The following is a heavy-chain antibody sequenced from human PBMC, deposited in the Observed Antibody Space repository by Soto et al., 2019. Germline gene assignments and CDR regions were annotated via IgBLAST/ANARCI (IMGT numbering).Heavy chain of an antibody. D-gene: IGHD5-12*01. Sequence: EVQLVESGGGLVQPGGSLRLSCAASGFTFSNYAMDWVRQASGKGLEWVSYISSSSNTIYYADSVKGRFTISRDNATSSLYLQMNSLRGEDSAVYYCVIDGREYSGFDPDYWGQGALVTVSS. J-gene: IGHJ4*02. V-gene: IGHV3-48*01. CDR3: VIDGREYSGFDPDY. CDR1: GFTFSNYA. CDR2: ISSSSNTI.